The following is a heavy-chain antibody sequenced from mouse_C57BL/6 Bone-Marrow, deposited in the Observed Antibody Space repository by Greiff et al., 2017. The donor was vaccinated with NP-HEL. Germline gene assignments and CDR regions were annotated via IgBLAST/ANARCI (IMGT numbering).Heavy chain of an antibody. CDR1: GYTFTSYG. J-gene: IGHJ2*01. D-gene: IGHD2-4*01. CDR3: ARWCYYDYDGFDY. CDR2: IYIGNGYT. V-gene: IGHV1-58*01. Sequence: EVQLQQSGAELVRPGSSVKMSCKTSGYTFTSYGINWVKQRPGQGLEWIGYIYIGNGYTKYNEKFKGKATLTSDKSSSTAYMQLSSLTSEDSAIYCLARWCYYDYDGFDYWGQGTTLTVSS.